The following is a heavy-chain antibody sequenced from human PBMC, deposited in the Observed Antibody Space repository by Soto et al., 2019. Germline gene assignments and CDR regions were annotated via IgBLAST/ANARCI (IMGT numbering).Heavy chain of an antibody. J-gene: IGHJ4*02. CDR2: IYYLGST. CDR3: ARDGYDGSGSPYPAY. Sequence: SETLSLTCSVSGGSMSEYFWSWIRQSPGKGLEWIGYIYYLGSTDYNPSLKSRVTISVDTSKRQFSLRLTSVTAADTAVYYCARDGYDGSGSPYPAYWGPGTQVTAPQ. D-gene: IGHD3-10*01. V-gene: IGHV4-59*01. CDR1: GGSMSEYF.